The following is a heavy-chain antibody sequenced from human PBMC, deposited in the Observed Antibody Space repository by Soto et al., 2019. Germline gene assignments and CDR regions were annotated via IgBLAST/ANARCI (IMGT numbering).Heavy chain of an antibody. V-gene: IGHV3-30-3*01. CDR3: ARDRNWNYDFDY. D-gene: IGHD1-7*01. CDR1: GFIFGNFA. CDR2: ISYDGSNK. J-gene: IGHJ4*02. Sequence: PGGSLRLSCTGSGFIFGNFAIHWVRQAPGKGLEWMAVISYDGSNKYYADSVKGRFTISRDNSRSSVYLQMGSLTTDDTAVYYCARDRNWNYDFDYWGQGTLVTVSS.